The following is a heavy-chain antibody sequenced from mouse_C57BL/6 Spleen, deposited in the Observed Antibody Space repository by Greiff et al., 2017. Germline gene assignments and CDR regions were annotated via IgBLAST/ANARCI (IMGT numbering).Heavy chain of an antibody. CDR3: AREGGYSNYEDY. CDR1: GYSITSGYY. CDR2: ISYDGSN. Sequence: EVQRVESGPGLVKPSQSLSLTCSVTGYSITSGYYWNWIRQFPGNKLEWMGYISYDGSNNYNPSLKNRISITRDTSKNQFFLKLNSVTTEDTATYYCAREGGYSNYEDYWGQGTTLTVSS. V-gene: IGHV3-6*01. J-gene: IGHJ2*01. D-gene: IGHD2-5*01.